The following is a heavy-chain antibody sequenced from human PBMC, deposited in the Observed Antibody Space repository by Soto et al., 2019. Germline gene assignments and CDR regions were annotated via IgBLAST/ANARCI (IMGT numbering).Heavy chain of an antibody. V-gene: IGHV3-23*01. CDR1: GFTFSSYA. CDR3: AQRPYYYDSSGRPYDY. J-gene: IGHJ4*02. CDR2: ISGSGGST. D-gene: IGHD3-22*01. Sequence: GSLRLSCAASGFTFSSYAMSWVRQAPGKGLEWVSAISGSGGSTYYADSVKGRFTISRDNSKNTLYLQMNSLRAEDTAVYYCAQRPYYYDSSGRPYDYWGQGTLVTVSS.